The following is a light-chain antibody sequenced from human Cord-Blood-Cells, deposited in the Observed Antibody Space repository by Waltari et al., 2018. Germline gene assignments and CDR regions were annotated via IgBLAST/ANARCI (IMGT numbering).Light chain of an antibody. J-gene: IGLJ3*02. Sequence: QSALTQPAYVSGSPGQSLTISCTGTSSDVGGYNYVSWYQRHPGKAPTLMIYDVSNRPSGVSNRFSGSKSGNTASLTISGLQAEDEADYYCSSYTSSSTLVFGGGTKLTVL. V-gene: IGLV2-14*01. CDR1: SSDVGGYNY. CDR3: SSYTSSSTLV. CDR2: DVS.